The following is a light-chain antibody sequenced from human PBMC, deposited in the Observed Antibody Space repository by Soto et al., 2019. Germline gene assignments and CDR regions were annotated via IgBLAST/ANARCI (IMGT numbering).Light chain of an antibody. V-gene: IGKV1-5*01. Sequence: DIKMTQSPSTLSASVGERVTMTLRASQSISSWLAWYQQKPGKARKLLIYDAYSLESGVPSRFSGSGSGTEFTLTISSLQPDDFATYYCQQYNSYSWTVGQGTKVDIK. J-gene: IGKJ1*01. CDR2: DAY. CDR1: QSISSW. CDR3: QQYNSYSWT.